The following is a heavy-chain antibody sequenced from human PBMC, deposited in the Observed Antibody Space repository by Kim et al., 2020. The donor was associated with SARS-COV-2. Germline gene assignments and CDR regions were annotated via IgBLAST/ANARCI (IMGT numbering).Heavy chain of an antibody. J-gene: IGHJ5*02. CDR2: TYYRSKWYH. CDR3: AREGRARYSGYDYLAS. Sequence: SQTLSLTCAISGDSVSSNSAAWNWIRQSPSRGLEWLGRTYYRSKWYHDYAVSVKSRITINPDTSKNQFSLQLSSVTPEDTALYFCAREGRARYSGYDYLASWGQGTLVTVSS. D-gene: IGHD5-12*01. CDR1: GDSVSSNSAA. V-gene: IGHV6-1*01.